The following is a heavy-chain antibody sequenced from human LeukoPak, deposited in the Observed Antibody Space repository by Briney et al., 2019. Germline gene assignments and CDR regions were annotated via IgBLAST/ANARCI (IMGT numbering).Heavy chain of an antibody. D-gene: IGHD6-6*01. Sequence: GGSLRLSCAASGFTFSSYAMHWVRQAPGKGLEWMAVISYDGSNKYYADSVKGRFTISRDNSKNTLYLQMNSLRAEDTAVYYCARDKSIAAPRYFDYWGQGTLVTVSS. V-gene: IGHV3-30-3*01. J-gene: IGHJ4*02. CDR3: ARDKSIAAPRYFDY. CDR1: GFTFSSYA. CDR2: ISYDGSNK.